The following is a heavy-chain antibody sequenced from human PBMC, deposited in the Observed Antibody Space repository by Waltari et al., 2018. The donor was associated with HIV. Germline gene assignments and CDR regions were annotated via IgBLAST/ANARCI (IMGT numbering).Heavy chain of an antibody. D-gene: IGHD1-1*01. J-gene: IGHJ6*02. CDR2: VKYDGQR. Sequence: QVQLEQWGAGLVKPSETLSVTCAVYNASFDSYYWTWVRQAPGKGMEWSGEVKYDGQRFDNPSLQSRASAFLNAAKRQFSLRRTSATVADTAVYFCVRGPNWQLGGLDVWGRGTTVIVSS. CDR1: NASFDSYY. V-gene: IGHV4-34*02. CDR3: VRGPNWQLGGLDV.